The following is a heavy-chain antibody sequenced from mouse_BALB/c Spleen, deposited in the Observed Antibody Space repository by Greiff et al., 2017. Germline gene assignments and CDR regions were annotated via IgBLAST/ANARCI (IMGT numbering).Heavy chain of an antibody. V-gene: IGHV3-1*02. CDR3: SRKETGTWRNAMDY. CDR2: IHYSGST. J-gene: IGHJ4*01. CDR1: GYSITSGYS. D-gene: IGHD4-1*01. Sequence: EVKLQESGPDLVKPSQSLSLTCTVTGYSITSGYSWPWIRQFPGNKLEWMGYIHYSGSTNYNPTLKSRISITRDTSKNQFFLQLNSVTTEDTATYYCSRKETGTWRNAMDYWGQGTSVTVSS.